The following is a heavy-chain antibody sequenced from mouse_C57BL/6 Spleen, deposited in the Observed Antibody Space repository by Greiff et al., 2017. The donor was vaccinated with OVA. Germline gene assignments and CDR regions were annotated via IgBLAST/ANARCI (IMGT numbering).Heavy chain of an antibody. V-gene: IGHV1-52*01. Sequence: QVQLQQPGAELVRPGSSVKLSCKASGYTFTSYWMHWVKQRPIQGLEWIGNIDPSDSETHYNQKFKDKATLTVDKSSSTAYMQLSSLTSEDSAVYYCARFGSGYAMDYWGQGTSVTVSS. J-gene: IGHJ4*01. CDR3: ARFGSGYAMDY. CDR2: IDPSDSET. D-gene: IGHD1-1*01. CDR1: GYTFTSYW.